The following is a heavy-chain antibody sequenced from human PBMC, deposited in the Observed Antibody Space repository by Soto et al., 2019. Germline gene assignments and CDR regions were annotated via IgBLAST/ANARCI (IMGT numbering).Heavy chain of an antibody. J-gene: IGHJ5*02. CDR3: ARGRHWFGP. CDR2: ISDRGDI. CDR1: GISITSSY. V-gene: IGHV4-59*08. Sequence: PSETLSLTCTVSGISITSSYWNWFRQSPGKGLEWIGQISDRGDINYNPPLESRVAISTDTSKNQASLTLTAVNAADTAVYFCARGRHWFGPWGQGTLVTVSS.